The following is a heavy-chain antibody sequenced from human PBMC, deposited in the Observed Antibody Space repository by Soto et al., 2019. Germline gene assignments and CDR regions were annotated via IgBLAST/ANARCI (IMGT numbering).Heavy chain of an antibody. Sequence: SETLSLTCTVSGGSISSYYWSWIRQPPGKGLEWIGYIYYSGSTNYNPSLKSRVTISVDTSKNQFSLKLSSVTAADTAVYYCARGLDGWYDAFDIWGQGTMVTVSS. CDR2: IYYSGST. J-gene: IGHJ3*02. CDR1: GGSISSYY. D-gene: IGHD6-19*01. V-gene: IGHV4-59*08. CDR3: ARGLDGWYDAFDI.